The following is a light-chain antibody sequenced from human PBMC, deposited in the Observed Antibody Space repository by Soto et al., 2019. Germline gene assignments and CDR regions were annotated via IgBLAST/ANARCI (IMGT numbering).Light chain of an antibody. CDR2: DVS. J-gene: IGLJ2*01. CDR3: SSYTGSNTPVV. CDR1: SSDVGGYNY. Sequence: QSALTLTASVSGSPGQSITISCTGTSSDVGGYNYVSWYQQHPGKAPNLIIFDVSNRPSGVSNRFSGSKSGNSASLTISGPQPEDEADYYCSSYTGSNTPVVFGGGTKLTVL. V-gene: IGLV2-14*01.